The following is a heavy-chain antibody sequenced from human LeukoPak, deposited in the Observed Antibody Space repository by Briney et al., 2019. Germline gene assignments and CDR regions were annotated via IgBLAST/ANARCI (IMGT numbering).Heavy chain of an antibody. D-gene: IGHD4-11*01. J-gene: IGHJ4*02. V-gene: IGHV4-39*01. CDR3: ARHGGTRITLIQVYYFDY. CDR1: GFSFGTYA. Sequence: PGGSLRLSCAASGFSFGTYAMSWVRQAPGKGLEWIGSIYYSGSTYYNPSLKSRVTISVDTSKNQFSLKLSSVTAADTAVYYCARHGGTRITLIQVYYFDYWGQGTLVTVSS. CDR2: IYYSGST.